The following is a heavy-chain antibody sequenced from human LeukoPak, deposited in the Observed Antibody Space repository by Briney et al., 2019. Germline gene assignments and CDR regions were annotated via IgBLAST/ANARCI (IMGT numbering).Heavy chain of an antibody. Sequence: ASEKLSCKASGYIFSRYYMHWVRQAPGQGLEWMGILNPDGGSTGYSQRFQDRITMTMDTSTNSFYMELRSLTSDDTAVYYCARDVAAAGTFGDYWGQGTLVTVSS. V-gene: IGHV1-46*01. J-gene: IGHJ4*02. D-gene: IGHD6-13*01. CDR3: ARDVAAAGTFGDY. CDR1: GYIFSRYY. CDR2: LNPDGGST.